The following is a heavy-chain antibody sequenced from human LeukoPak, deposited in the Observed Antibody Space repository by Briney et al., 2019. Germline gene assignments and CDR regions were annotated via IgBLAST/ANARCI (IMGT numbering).Heavy chain of an antibody. J-gene: IGHJ4*02. Sequence: GGSLRLSCAASGFTVSSNYMSWVRQAPGKGLEWASVIYSGGSTYYADSVKGRFTISRDNSKNTLYLQMNSLRAEDTAVYYCARERAARQYFDYWGQGTLVTVSS. V-gene: IGHV3-66*01. CDR2: IYSGGST. D-gene: IGHD6-13*01. CDR1: GFTVSSNY. CDR3: ARERAARQYFDY.